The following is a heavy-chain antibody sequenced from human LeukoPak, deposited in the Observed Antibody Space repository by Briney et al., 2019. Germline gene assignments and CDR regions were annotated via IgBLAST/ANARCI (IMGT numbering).Heavy chain of an antibody. J-gene: IGHJ3*02. V-gene: IGHV3-7*01. CDR1: GFTFSSYW. CDR2: IKENGNEQ. CDR3: ARGPGDFDASDI. Sequence: GGSLRLSCEASGFTFSSYWMSWVRQAPGKGPEWVAHIKENGNEQYYADSVKGRFTISRDNVKQSLCLQMNSLRAEDTAVYYCARGPGDFDASDIWGQGTVVTVS. D-gene: IGHD1-14*01.